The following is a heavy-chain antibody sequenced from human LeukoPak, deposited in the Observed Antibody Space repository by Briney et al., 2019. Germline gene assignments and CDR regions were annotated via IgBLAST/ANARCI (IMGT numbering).Heavy chain of an antibody. CDR1: GFTFDDYA. V-gene: IGHV3-43*02. J-gene: IGHJ5*02. CDR3: AKDYGNIVVVPAATWFDP. Sequence: PGGSLRLSCAASGFTFDDYAMHWVRQAPGKGLEWVSLISGDGGSTYYADSVKGRFTISRDNSKNSLYLQMNSLRAEDTALYYCAKDYGNIVVVPAATWFDPWGQGTLVTVSS. CDR2: ISGDGGST. D-gene: IGHD2-2*01.